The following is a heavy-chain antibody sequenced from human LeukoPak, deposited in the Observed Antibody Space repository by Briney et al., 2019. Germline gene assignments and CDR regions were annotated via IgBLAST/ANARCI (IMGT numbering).Heavy chain of an antibody. CDR2: TNTNTGNP. V-gene: IGHV7-4-1*02. J-gene: IGHJ3*01. Sequence: ASVKVSCKASGYTLINYALKWVRRAPGQELEWMGWTNTNTGNPTYAQGFTGRFVFSLDSSVSTAYLQISSLKAEDTTVYFCARYGSASGASGSDAFDVWGQGTMVTVSS. D-gene: IGHD3-10*01. CDR3: ARYGSASGASGSDAFDV. CDR1: GYTLINYA.